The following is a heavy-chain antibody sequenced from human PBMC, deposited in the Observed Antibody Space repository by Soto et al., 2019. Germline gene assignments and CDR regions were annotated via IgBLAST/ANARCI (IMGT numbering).Heavy chain of an antibody. CDR1: GGTFSSYA. V-gene: IGHV1-69*05. J-gene: IGHJ6*02. CDR2: IIPIFGTA. CDR3: ARSSGSPPYYYYGMDV. D-gene: IGHD2-15*01. Sequence: QVQLVQSGAEVKKPGSSVKVSCKASGGTFSSYAISWVRQAPGQGLEWMGGIIPIFGTANYAQKFQGRVTITXXEXTXXAYMELSSLRSEDTAVYYCARSSGSPPYYYYGMDVWGQGTTVTVSS.